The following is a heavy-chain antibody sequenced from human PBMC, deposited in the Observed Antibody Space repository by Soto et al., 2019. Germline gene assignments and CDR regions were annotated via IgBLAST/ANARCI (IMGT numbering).Heavy chain of an antibody. V-gene: IGHV3-21*01. CDR3: ARDGGVTMVFNRFDY. D-gene: IGHD3-10*01. CDR2: ISSSSSYI. Sequence: EVQLVESGGGLVKPGGSLRLSCAASGFTFSSYSMNWVRQAPGKGLEWVSSISSSSSYIYYADSVKGRFTISRDNAKNSLYLQMNSLRAEDTAVYYCARDGGVTMVFNRFDYWGQGTLVTVSS. J-gene: IGHJ4*02. CDR1: GFTFSSYS.